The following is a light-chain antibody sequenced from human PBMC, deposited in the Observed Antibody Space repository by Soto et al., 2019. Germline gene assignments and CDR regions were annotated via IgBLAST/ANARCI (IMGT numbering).Light chain of an antibody. CDR2: EGS. J-gene: IGLJ1*01. CDR3: CSYAAINTYV. V-gene: IGLV2-23*01. CDR1: SSDVGNSNL. Sequence: QSVLTQPASVSGSPGQSITISCTGTSSDVGNSNLVSWYQKHPGKAPKLMIYEGSKRPLAVSNRFSGSKSGNTASLTISGLQAEDEADYYCCSYAAINTYVFGTGTKVTV.